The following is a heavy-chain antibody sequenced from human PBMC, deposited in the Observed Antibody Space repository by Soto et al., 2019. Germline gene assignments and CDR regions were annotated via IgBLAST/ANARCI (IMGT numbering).Heavy chain of an antibody. D-gene: IGHD3-3*01. CDR3: ARVNDFWTGYYSTNWFDP. CDR2: IYYSGST. Sequence: SETLSLTCTVSGGSISSYYWTWIRQPPGNGLEWIGYIYYSGSTNHNPSLKSRVTISVDTSKNQFSLKLSSVTAADTAVYYCARVNDFWTGYYSTNWFDPWGQGTLVTVSS. J-gene: IGHJ5*02. V-gene: IGHV4-59*01. CDR1: GGSISSYY.